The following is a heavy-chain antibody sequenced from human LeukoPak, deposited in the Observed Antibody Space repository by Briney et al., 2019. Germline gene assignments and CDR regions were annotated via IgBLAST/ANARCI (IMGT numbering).Heavy chain of an antibody. J-gene: IGHJ5*02. D-gene: IGHD1/OR15-1a*01. Sequence: PETLSLTRAVSGGSISNYYWSCIRQPAGRGVEWIGRMYSSRSTNYNPSLQSRATMLADTSKNQLSLKLTSATGADTAVHYCARDSDKQPNWFDPWGQGTLVTVSS. CDR2: MYSSRST. CDR1: GGSISNYY. CDR3: ARDSDKQPNWFDP. V-gene: IGHV4-4*07.